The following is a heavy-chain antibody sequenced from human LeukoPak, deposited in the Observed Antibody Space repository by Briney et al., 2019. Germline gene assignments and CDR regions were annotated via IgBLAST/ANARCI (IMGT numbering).Heavy chain of an antibody. CDR1: GFTFSAYW. CDR2: TDTEGTST. D-gene: IGHD5-24*01. Sequence: GGSLRLSCAASGFTFSAYWMHWVRQAPGQGLVWVSRTDTEGTSTHYADSVKGRFTVSRDNAKNTVYPQMNSLRAEDTAVYYCARDSYNTVDYWGRGPLVTVS. J-gene: IGHJ4*02. CDR3: ARDSYNTVDY. V-gene: IGHV3-74*01.